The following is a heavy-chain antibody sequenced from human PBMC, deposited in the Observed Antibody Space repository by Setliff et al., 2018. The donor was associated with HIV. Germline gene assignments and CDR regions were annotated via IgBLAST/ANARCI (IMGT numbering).Heavy chain of an antibody. Sequence: PGGSLRLSCAASGFTFSDYYMSWIRQAPGKGLEWVSHISSSSSYTNYADSVKGRFTISRDNAKNTLYLQMNSLTAEDTAIYYCAKRDYEDSTSYAPFFQYWGQGTLVTVSS. CDR2: ISSSSSYT. CDR1: GFTFSDYY. J-gene: IGHJ1*01. D-gene: IGHD3-22*01. V-gene: IGHV3-11*03. CDR3: AKRDYEDSTSYAPFFQY.